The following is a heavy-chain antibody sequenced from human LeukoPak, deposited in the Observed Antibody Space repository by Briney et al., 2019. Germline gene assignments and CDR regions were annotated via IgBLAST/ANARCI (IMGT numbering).Heavy chain of an antibody. CDR1: GFTFSSYG. V-gene: IGHV3-23*01. J-gene: IGHJ4*02. Sequence: PGGSLRLSCAASGFTFSSYGMSWVRQAPGKGLEWVSAISGSGVGTYYADSVKGRFTISRDNSKNALYLQMNTLRAEDTAVYYCARSGLSRFGFWGQGTLVTVSS. CDR3: ARSGLSRFGF. D-gene: IGHD2/OR15-2a*01. CDR2: ISGSGVGT.